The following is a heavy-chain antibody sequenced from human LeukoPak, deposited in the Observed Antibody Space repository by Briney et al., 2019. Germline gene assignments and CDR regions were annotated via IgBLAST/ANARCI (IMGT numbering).Heavy chain of an antibody. CDR3: ARDGLYCSSTSCYMGYYMDV. J-gene: IGHJ6*03. V-gene: IGHV1-2*02. CDR2: INPNSGGT. CDR1: GYTFTGYY. Sequence: ASVKVSCKASGYTFTGYYMHWVRQAPGQGLEWMGWINPNSGGTNCAQRFQGRVTMTRDTSISTAYMELSRLRSDDTAVYYCARDGLYCSSTSCYMGYYMDVWGKGTTVTVSS. D-gene: IGHD2-2*02.